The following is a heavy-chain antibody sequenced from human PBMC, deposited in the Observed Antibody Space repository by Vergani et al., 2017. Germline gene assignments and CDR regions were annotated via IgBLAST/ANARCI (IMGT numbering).Heavy chain of an antibody. Sequence: QVQLVQSGAEVKKPGASVKVSCKASGYTFTGYYMHWVRQAPGQGLEWMGWINPNSGGTNYAQKFQGRVTMTRDTSISTAYMELSSLRSEDTAVYYCARGFYLTAVTTPLYYYYGMDVWGQGTTVTVSS. V-gene: IGHV1-2*02. D-gene: IGHD4-17*01. CDR1: GYTFTGYY. CDR2: INPNSGGT. J-gene: IGHJ6*02. CDR3: ARGFYLTAVTTPLYYYYGMDV.